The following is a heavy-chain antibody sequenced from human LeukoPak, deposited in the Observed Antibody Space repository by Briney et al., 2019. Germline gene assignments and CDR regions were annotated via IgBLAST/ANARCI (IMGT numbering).Heavy chain of an antibody. CDR1: GFTFSSYA. V-gene: IGHV3-23*01. J-gene: IGHJ3*02. CDR2: ISGSGGST. Sequence: GGSLRLSCAASGFTFSSYAMSWVRQAPGKGLEWVSAISGSGGSTYYADSVKGRFTISRDNSKNTLYLQMNSLRAEDTAVYYCARGGPVEMATNDAFDIWGQGTMVTVSS. D-gene: IGHD5-24*01. CDR3: ARGGPVEMATNDAFDI.